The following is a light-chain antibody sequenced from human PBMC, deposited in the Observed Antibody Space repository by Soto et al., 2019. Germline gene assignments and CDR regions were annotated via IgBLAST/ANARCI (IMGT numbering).Light chain of an antibody. CDR1: QSVSSD. CDR2: GPS. V-gene: IGKV3-15*01. J-gene: IGKJ5*01. CDR3: QQYNNWPPSIT. Sequence: EIVLTQSPATLSLSPGERATLSCRASQSVSSDLAWYQQKPGQAPRLLVYGPSTRATGIPARFSGSGSGTEFTLTISSLQSEEFAVYYCQQYNNWPPSITFGQGTRLEIK.